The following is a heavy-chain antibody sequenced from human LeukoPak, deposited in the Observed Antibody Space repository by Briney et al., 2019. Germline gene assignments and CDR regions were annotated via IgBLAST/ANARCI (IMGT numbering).Heavy chain of an antibody. CDR1: GFTVSSNY. J-gene: IGHJ4*02. Sequence: GGSLRLSCAASGFTVSSNYMSWVRQAPGKGLEWVSVIYSGGSTYYADSVKGRFTISRDNSKNTLYLQMNSLRAEDTAVYYCASGDWYYDSSGYPDYWGQGTLVTVSS. V-gene: IGHV3-66*01. CDR2: IYSGGST. D-gene: IGHD3-22*01. CDR3: ASGDWYYDSSGYPDY.